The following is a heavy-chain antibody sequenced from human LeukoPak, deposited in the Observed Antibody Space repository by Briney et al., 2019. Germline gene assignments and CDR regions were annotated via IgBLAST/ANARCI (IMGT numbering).Heavy chain of an antibody. CDR2: INHSGST. CDR3: ARGRYSSSWYSRGLGY. CDR1: GGSFSGYY. J-gene: IGHJ4*02. V-gene: IGHV4-34*01. D-gene: IGHD6-13*01. Sequence: SETLSLTCAVYGGSFSGYYWSWIRQPPGKGLEWIGEINHSGSTNYNPSLKSRVTISVDTSNNQFSLKLSSVTAADTAVYYCARGRYSSSWYSRGLGYWGQGTLVTVSS.